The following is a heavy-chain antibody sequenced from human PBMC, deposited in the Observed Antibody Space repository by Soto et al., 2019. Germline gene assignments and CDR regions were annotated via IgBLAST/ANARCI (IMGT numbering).Heavy chain of an antibody. CDR2: IIPIFGTA. Sequence: SLKVSCKASGCTFSSYAISWVRQAPGQGLEWMGGIIPIFGTANYAQKFQGRVTITADESTSTAYMELSSLRSEDTAVYYCARALKSSSSHYYYYYGMDVWGQGTTVTVSS. D-gene: IGHD6-6*01. J-gene: IGHJ6*02. V-gene: IGHV1-69*13. CDR1: GCTFSSYA. CDR3: ARALKSSSSHYYYYYGMDV.